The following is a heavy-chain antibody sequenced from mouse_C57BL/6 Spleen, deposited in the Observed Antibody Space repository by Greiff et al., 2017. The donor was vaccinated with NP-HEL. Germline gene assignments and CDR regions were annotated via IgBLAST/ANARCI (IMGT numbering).Heavy chain of an antibody. J-gene: IGHJ3*01. CDR2: ISSGSSTI. D-gene: IGHD2-1*01. CDR3: ARDGNYDWFAY. CDR1: GFTFSDYG. Sequence: EVKLMESGGGLVKPGGSLKLSCAASGFTFSDYGMHWVRQAPEQGLEWVAYISSGSSTIYYAHTVKGRFTISRDNAKNTLFLQLTSLRSEDTAMYYCARDGNYDWFAYWGQGTLVTVSA. V-gene: IGHV5-17*01.